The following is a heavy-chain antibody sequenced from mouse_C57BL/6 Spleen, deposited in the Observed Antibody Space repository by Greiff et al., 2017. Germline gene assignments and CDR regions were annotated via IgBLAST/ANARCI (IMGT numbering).Heavy chain of an antibody. J-gene: IGHJ2*01. CDR1: GYSITSGYY. CDR2: ISYDGSN. Sequence: VQLQQSGPGLVKPSQSLSLTCSVTGYSITSGYYWNWIRQFPGNKLEWMGYISYDGSNNYNPSLKNRISITRDTSKNQFFLKLNSVTTEDTATYYCANYGYDVFLDYWGQGTTLTVSS. V-gene: IGHV3-6*01. D-gene: IGHD2-2*01. CDR3: ANYGYDVFLDY.